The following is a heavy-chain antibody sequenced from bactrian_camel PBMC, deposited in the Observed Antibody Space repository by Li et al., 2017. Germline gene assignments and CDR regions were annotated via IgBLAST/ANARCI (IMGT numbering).Heavy chain of an antibody. D-gene: IGHD4*01. Sequence: HVQLVESGGGPVQTGGSLKLSCAASGNIASSYCMGWFRQAPGKECEGVAAIYIGGSSIFYVDSVKGRFTLSRDNSKNTLYLQMNSLKPEDTAMYYCAADFHPLCLLYSDYDPDSGYWGQGTQVTVS. J-gene: IGHJ6*01. V-gene: IGHV3S54*01. CDR3: AADFHPLCLLYSDYDPDSGY. CDR2: IYIGGSSI. CDR1: GNIASSYC.